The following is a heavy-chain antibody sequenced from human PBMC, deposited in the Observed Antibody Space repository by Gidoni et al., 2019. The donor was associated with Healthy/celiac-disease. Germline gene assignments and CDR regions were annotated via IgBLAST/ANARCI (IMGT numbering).Heavy chain of an antibody. Sequence: EVQLVQSGAGAKKPGDPVKISGKGSGDSFTSYWTGWVRQMPGKGLEWMGIIYPGDSDTRYSPSFQGQVTISADKYISTAYLQWSSLKASDTAMYYCARGGWDHAFDIWGQGTMVTVSS. J-gene: IGHJ3*02. D-gene: IGHD6-19*01. V-gene: IGHV5-51*01. CDR2: IYPGDSDT. CDR1: GDSFTSYW. CDR3: ARGGWDHAFDI.